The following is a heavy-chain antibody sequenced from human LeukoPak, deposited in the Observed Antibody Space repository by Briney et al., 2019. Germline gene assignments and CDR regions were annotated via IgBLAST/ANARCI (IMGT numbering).Heavy chain of an antibody. CDR2: INHSGST. CDR3: ARVQAFDWLLYYYMDV. V-gene: IGHV4-34*01. CDR1: GGSFSGYY. J-gene: IGHJ6*03. D-gene: IGHD3-9*01. Sequence: PSETLSLTCAVYGGSFSGYYWSWIRQPPGKGLEWIGEINHSGSTNYNPFLKSRVTISVDTSKNQFSLKLSSVTAADTAVYYCARVQAFDWLLYYYMDVWGKGTTVTVSS.